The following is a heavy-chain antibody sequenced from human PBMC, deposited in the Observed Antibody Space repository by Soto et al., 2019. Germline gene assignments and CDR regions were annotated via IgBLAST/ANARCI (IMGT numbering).Heavy chain of an antibody. D-gene: IGHD1-26*01. J-gene: IGHJ6*02. CDR3: ARDPLNSGSYYLRNYYYYGMDV. Sequence: QVQLVQSGAEVKKPGASVKVSCKASGYTFTSYAMHWVRQAPGQRLEWMGWINAGNGNTKYSQECQGRVTITRDPSASTAYMELSSLRSEDTAVYYCARDPLNSGSYYLRNYYYYGMDVWGQGTTVTVSS. CDR2: INAGNGNT. V-gene: IGHV1-3*01. CDR1: GYTFTSYA.